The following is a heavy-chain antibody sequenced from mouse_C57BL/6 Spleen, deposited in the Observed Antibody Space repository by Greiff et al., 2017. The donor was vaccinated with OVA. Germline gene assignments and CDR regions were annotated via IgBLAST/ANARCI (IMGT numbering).Heavy chain of an antibody. D-gene: IGHD2-4*01. V-gene: IGHV1-58*01. CDR3: SRNQEGYDYAPGY. CDR2: IYTGNGYT. Sequence: VQLKESGAELVRPGSSVKMSCKTSGYTFTSYGINWVKQRPGQGLEWIGYIYTGNGYTEYNEKFKGKATLTSDTSSSTAYMQLSSLTSEDAAVDCCSRNQEGYDYAPGYWGQGTTLTVSS. J-gene: IGHJ2*01. CDR1: GYTFTSYG.